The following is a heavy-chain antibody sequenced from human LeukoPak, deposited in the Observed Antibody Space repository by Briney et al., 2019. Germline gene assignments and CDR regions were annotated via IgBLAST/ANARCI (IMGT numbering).Heavy chain of an antibody. CDR3: AKGSGGGYSSGSAFDY. J-gene: IGHJ4*02. Sequence: GRSLRLSCAASGFTFSSYAMHWVRQAPGKGLEWVAVISYDGSNKYYADSVKGRFTISRDNSNNTLYLQMNSLRVEDTAVYYCAKGSGGGYSSGSAFDYWGQGTLVTVSS. V-gene: IGHV3-30*04. D-gene: IGHD6-19*01. CDR1: GFTFSSYA. CDR2: ISYDGSNK.